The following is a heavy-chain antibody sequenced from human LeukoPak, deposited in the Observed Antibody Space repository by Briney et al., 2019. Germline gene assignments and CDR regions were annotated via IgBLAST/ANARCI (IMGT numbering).Heavy chain of an antibody. D-gene: IGHD3-3*01. Sequence: SETLSLTCAVSGDSISSGGYSWSWIRQTPGKGLEWIAYIHDSGSTYNNPSLKSRLSISIDTSKNQFSLELSSVTAADTAVYYCARASWSGWLFFDYWGQGTLVTVSS. V-gene: IGHV4-30-4*07. CDR3: ARASWSGWLFFDY. CDR2: IHDSGST. J-gene: IGHJ4*02. CDR1: GDSISSGGYS.